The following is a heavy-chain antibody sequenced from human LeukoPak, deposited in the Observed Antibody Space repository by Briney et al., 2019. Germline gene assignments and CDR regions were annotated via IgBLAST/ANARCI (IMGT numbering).Heavy chain of an antibody. CDR3: ARAGGGSYYYYGMDV. CDR2: ISSSGST. D-gene: IGHD3-16*01. CDR1: GDSISSSY. V-gene: IGHV4-59*01. J-gene: IGHJ6*02. Sequence: SETLSLNCTVSGDSISSSYWNWIRQPLGKGLEWIGYISSSGSTDYNPSLKSRVTISVDTSNNQFSLTLSSVTAADTAVYYCARAGGGSYYYYGMDVWGQGTTVTVSS.